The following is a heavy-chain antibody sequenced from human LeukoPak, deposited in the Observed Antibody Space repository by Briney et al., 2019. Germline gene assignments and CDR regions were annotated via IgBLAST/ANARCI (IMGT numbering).Heavy chain of an antibody. Sequence: ASVKVSCKASGYTFTSYGISWVRQAPGQGLEWTGWISAYNGNTDYAQKLQGRVTMTTDTSTSTAYMELRSLRSDDTAVYYCAVYIVVVPAVPTYWGQGTLVTVSS. CDR1: GYTFTSYG. V-gene: IGHV1-18*01. CDR3: AVYIVVVPAVPTY. D-gene: IGHD2-2*01. CDR2: ISAYNGNT. J-gene: IGHJ4*02.